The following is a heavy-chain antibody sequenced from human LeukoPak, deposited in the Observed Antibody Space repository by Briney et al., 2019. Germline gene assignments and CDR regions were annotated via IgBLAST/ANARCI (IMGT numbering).Heavy chain of an antibody. CDR2: INPSGGST. J-gene: IGHJ4*02. D-gene: IGHD6-13*01. CDR1: GYTFTIYY. CDR3: ARSSSWEEY. V-gene: IGHV1-46*01. Sequence: AASVTVSFKASGYTFTIYYMHWVGQAPGKGLEWMGIINPSGGSTSYAQKFRGRVTVTRDTSTSTVYMELSSLRSEDTAVYYCARSSSWEEYWGQGTLVTVSS.